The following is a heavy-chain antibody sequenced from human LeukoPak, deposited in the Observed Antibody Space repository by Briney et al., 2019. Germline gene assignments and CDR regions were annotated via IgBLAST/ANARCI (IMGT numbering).Heavy chain of an antibody. J-gene: IGHJ4*02. CDR3: ASEQRGARIYCSGGSCYSDY. CDR1: GYTFTSYY. CDR2: INPSGGST. Sequence: ASVKVSCKASGYTFTSYYMHWVRQAPGQGLEWMGIINPSGGSTSYAQKFQGRVTITTDESTSTAYMELSSLRSEDTAVYYCASEQRGARIYCSGGSCYSDYWGQGTLVTVSS. V-gene: IGHV1-46*01. D-gene: IGHD2-15*01.